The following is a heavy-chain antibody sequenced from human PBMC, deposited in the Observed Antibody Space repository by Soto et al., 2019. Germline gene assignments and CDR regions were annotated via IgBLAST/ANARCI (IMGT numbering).Heavy chain of an antibody. D-gene: IGHD3-9*01. V-gene: IGHV4-34*01. CDR1: GGSFSGYY. CDR2: INHSGST. J-gene: IGHJ6*03. Sequence: PSETLSLTCAVYGGSFSGYYWSWIRQPPGKGLEWIGEINHSGSTNYNPSLKSRVTISVDTSKNQFSLKLSSVTAADTAVYYCARANADILRRSSDNDMHAWREALPVTV. CDR3: ARANADILRRSSDNDMHA.